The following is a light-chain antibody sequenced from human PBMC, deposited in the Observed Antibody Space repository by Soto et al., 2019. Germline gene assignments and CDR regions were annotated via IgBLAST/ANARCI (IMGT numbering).Light chain of an antibody. CDR2: DAS. CDR1: QSVSSY. CDR3: QQRSNRPIT. J-gene: IGKJ5*01. Sequence: EIVLTQSPATLSFSPGERATLSCRASQSVSSYLAWYQQKPGQAPRLLIYDASNRATGIPARFSGSGSGTDFTLTISSLEPEDFAVYYCQQRSNRPITFGQGTRLEIK. V-gene: IGKV3-11*01.